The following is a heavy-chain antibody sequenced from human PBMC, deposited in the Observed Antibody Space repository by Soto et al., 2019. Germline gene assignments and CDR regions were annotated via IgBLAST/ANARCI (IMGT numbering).Heavy chain of an antibody. V-gene: IGHV3-30-3*01. D-gene: IGHD6-13*01. CDR3: ANFVGSSWYNWFDP. J-gene: IGHJ5*02. CDR2: ISYDGSNK. Sequence: GGSLRLSCAASGFTFSSYAMHWVRQAPGKGLEWVAVISYDGSNKYYADSVKGRFTISRDNSKNTLYLQMNSLRAEDTAVYYCANFVGSSWYNWFDPWGQGTLVTVSS. CDR1: GFTFSSYA.